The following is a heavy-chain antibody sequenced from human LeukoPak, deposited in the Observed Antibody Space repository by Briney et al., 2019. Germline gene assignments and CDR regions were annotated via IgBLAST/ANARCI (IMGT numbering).Heavy chain of an antibody. Sequence: KSSETLSLTCTVSGGSMYNYYWGWIRQPPGKGLEWIGYIYYTGSTNYNSSLKSRVTIAVDTSNNQFSLKLYSVTAADTAVYYCASYYSYAFDYWGQGTLVTVSS. CDR1: GGSMYNYY. CDR2: IYYTGST. CDR3: ASYYSYAFDY. V-gene: IGHV4-59*01. D-gene: IGHD3-10*01. J-gene: IGHJ4*02.